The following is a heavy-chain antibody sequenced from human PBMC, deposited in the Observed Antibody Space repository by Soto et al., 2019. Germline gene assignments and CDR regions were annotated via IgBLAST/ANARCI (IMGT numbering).Heavy chain of an antibody. CDR1: GSPYSSYA. CDR2: IIPIFATA. D-gene: IGHD3-16*02. V-gene: IGHV1-69*13. Sequence: SAKVSCKASGSPYSSYAISWVRQAPAQGLEWMGGIIPIFATANYVQKFPGRVSITAYESTSTAYMELSSLRSDDTAVYYGTSDNSYYYYVWGGYRRRGFEPWGQGALVPVSS. CDR3: TSDNSYYYYVWGGYRRRGFEP. J-gene: IGHJ5*02.